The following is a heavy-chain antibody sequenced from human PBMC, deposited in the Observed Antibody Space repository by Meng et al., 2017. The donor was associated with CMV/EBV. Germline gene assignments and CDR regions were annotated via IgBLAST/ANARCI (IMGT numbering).Heavy chain of an antibody. CDR1: GGTFSSYA. Sequence: CKASGGTFSSYAIRWVRQAPGKGLEWMGGIIPIFGTANYAQKFQGRVTITTDESTSTAYMELSSLRSEDTAVYYCAREGAAASFDYWGQGTLVTVSS. V-gene: IGHV1-69*05. D-gene: IGHD6-13*01. J-gene: IGHJ4*02. CDR2: IIPIFGTA. CDR3: AREGAAASFDY.